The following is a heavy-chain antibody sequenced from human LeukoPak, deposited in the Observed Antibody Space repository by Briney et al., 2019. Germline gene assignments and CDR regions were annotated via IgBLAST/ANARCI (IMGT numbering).Heavy chain of an antibody. J-gene: IGHJ3*02. CDR3: HSTSAREDAFDI. V-gene: IGHV3-30*03. Sequence: GRSLRLSCAASGFTFSSFGMHWVRQAPGKGLEWVAVISYDGGKKYFADSVKGRFTISRDNSKNTMYLEMNSPRVEDTALYYCHSTSAREDAFDIWGQGTMVTVSS. D-gene: IGHD1-26*01. CDR1: GFTFSSFG. CDR2: ISYDGGKK.